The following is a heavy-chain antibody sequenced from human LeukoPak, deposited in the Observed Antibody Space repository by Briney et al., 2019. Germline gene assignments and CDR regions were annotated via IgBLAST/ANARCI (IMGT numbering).Heavy chain of an antibody. Sequence: ASVKVSCKASGYTFTSYGISWVRQAPGQGLEWMGWISAYNGNTNYAQKLQGRVTMTTDTSTSTDYMELRSLRSDDTAVYYCARDKNWAVWDYWGQGTLVTVSS. CDR2: ISAYNGNT. J-gene: IGHJ4*02. CDR3: ARDKNWAVWDY. V-gene: IGHV1-18*01. D-gene: IGHD7-27*01. CDR1: GYTFTSYG.